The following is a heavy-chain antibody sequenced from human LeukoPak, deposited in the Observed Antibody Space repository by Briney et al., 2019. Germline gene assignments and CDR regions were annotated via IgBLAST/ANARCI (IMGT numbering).Heavy chain of an antibody. CDR3: ARVDSSGYYYGDDAFDV. J-gene: IGHJ3*01. V-gene: IGHV3-30*04. Sequence: HPGGSLRLSCAASGFTFSSYAMHWVRQAPGKGLEWVAVISYDGSNKYYADSVKGRFTISRDNSKNTLYLQMNSLRAEDTAVYYCARVDSSGYYYGDDAFDVWGQGTMVTVSS. CDR2: ISYDGSNK. CDR1: GFTFSSYA. D-gene: IGHD3-22*01.